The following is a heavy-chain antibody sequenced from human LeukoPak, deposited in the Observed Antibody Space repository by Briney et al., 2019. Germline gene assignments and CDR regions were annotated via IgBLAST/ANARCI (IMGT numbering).Heavy chain of an antibody. J-gene: IGHJ5*02. CDR2: ISYDGSNK. CDR3: ASGSRITMIVVVQGWFDP. Sequence: GGSLRLSCAASGFTFSSYAMHWVRQAPGKGLEWVAVISYDGSNKYYADSVKGRFTISRDNSKNTLYLQMNSLRAEDTAVYYCASGSRITMIVVVQGWFDPWGQGTLVTVSS. CDR1: GFTFSSYA. V-gene: IGHV3-30-3*01. D-gene: IGHD3-22*01.